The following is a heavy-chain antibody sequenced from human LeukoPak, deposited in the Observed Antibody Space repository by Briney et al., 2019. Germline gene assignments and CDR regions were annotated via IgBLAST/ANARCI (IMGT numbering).Heavy chain of an antibody. V-gene: IGHV1-69*13. Sequence: AASVKVSCKASGGTFSSYAISWVRQAPGQGLEWMGGIIPIFGTANYAQKFQGRVTITADESTSTAYMELSSLRSEDTAVYYCARAISIWSGSHAFDIWGQGTMVTVSS. J-gene: IGHJ3*02. D-gene: IGHD3-3*01. CDR3: ARAISIWSGSHAFDI. CDR1: GGTFSSYA. CDR2: IIPIFGTA.